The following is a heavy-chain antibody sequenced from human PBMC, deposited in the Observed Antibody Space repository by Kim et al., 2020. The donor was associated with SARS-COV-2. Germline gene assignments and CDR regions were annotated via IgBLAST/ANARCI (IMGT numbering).Heavy chain of an antibody. J-gene: IGHJ3*02. Sequence: SVKVSCKASGGTFSSYAISWVRQAPGQGLEWMGGIIPIFGTANYAQKFQGRVTITADESTSTAYMELSSLRSEDTAVYYCARESGLNTVTTGHDAFDIWGQGTMVTVSS. D-gene: IGHD4-17*01. CDR2: IIPIFGTA. V-gene: IGHV1-69*13. CDR3: ARESGLNTVTTGHDAFDI. CDR1: GGTFSSYA.